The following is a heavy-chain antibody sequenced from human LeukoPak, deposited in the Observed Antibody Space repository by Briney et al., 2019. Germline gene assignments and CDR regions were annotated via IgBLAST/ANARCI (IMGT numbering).Heavy chain of an antibody. CDR1: GFTFSSYW. J-gene: IGHJ5*02. CDR2: IKQDGSEK. V-gene: IGHV3-7*01. D-gene: IGHD2-15*01. CDR3: ARAMSPGCSGGSCYRGYNWFDP. Sequence: HPGGSLRLSCAASGFTFSSYWMSWVRQAPGKGLEWVANIKQDGSEKYYVDSVKGRFTISRDNAKNSLYLQMNSLRAEDTAVYYCARAMSPGCSGGSCYRGYNWFDPWGQGTLVTVSS.